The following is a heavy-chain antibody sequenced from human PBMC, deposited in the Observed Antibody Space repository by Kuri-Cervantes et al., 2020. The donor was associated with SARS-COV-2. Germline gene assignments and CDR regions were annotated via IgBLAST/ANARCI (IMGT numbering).Heavy chain of an antibody. CDR3: ARDLLYGMDV. Sequence: LSLTCATSGFTFSSYGMHWVRQAPGKGLEWVAVISYDGSNKYYADSVKGRFTISRDISKNTLYLQMNSLRAEDTAVYYCARDLLYGMDVWGQGTTVTVSS. CDR2: ISYDGSNK. V-gene: IGHV3-30*03. J-gene: IGHJ6*02. CDR1: GFTFSSYG.